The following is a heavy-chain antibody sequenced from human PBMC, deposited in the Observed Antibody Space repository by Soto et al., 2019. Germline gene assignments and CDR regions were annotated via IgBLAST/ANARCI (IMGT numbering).Heavy chain of an antibody. J-gene: IGHJ6*02. D-gene: IGHD5-18*01. CDR1: GGSISSGDYY. V-gene: IGHV4-30-4*01. CDR2: IYYSGST. Sequence: QVQLQESGPGLMKPSQTLSLTCTVSGGSISSGDYYWSWIRQPPGKGLEWIGYIYYSGSTYYNPSLNIRVNISVDTSKNQFSLQLSSVTAADTAVYYCARDPVGYSYGFPDRPNGMDVWGQGTTVTASS. CDR3: ARDPVGYSYGFPDRPNGMDV.